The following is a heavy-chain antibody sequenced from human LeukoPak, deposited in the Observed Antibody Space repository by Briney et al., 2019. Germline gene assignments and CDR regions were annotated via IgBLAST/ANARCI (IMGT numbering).Heavy chain of an antibody. CDR1: GFTFSSYW. J-gene: IGHJ4*02. CDR2: IKQDGSEK. D-gene: IGHD2-8*01. Sequence: GGSLRLSCAASGFTFSSYWMSWVRQAPGKGLEWVANIKQDGSEKYYVDSVKGRFTISRDNAKNSLYLQMNSLRAEDTAVYYCASGPLYCTNGVCQFIANYWGQGTLVTVSS. V-gene: IGHV3-7*01. CDR3: ASGPLYCTNGVCQFIANY.